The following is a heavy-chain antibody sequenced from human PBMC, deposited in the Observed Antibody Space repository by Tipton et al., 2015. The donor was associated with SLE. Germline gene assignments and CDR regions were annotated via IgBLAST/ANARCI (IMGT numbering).Heavy chain of an antibody. J-gene: IGHJ2*01. CDR1: GGSISSSSHY. V-gene: IGHV4-61*01. Sequence: TLSLTCTVSGGSISSSSHYWSWIRQPPGKGLEWIGYIYYSGSTNYNPSLKSRVTISVDTSKNQFSLKLSSVTAADTAVYYCARTNLQGSLVDWYFDLWGRGTLVTVSS. D-gene: IGHD5-24*01. CDR3: ARTNLQGSLVDWYFDL. CDR2: IYYSGST.